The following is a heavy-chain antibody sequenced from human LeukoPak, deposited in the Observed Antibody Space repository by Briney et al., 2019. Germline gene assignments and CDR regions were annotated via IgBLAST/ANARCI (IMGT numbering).Heavy chain of an antibody. V-gene: IGHV4-34*01. CDR3: ARETSGSNDAFDI. Sequence: PSETLSLTCAVYGGSFSGYYWTWIRQPPGKGLEWFGEINHSGSTNYNPSLKSRVTISVDTSKNQFSLKLSSVTAADTAVYYCARETSGSNDAFDIWGQGTMVTVSS. J-gene: IGHJ3*02. CDR2: INHSGST. D-gene: IGHD1-26*01. CDR1: GGSFSGYY.